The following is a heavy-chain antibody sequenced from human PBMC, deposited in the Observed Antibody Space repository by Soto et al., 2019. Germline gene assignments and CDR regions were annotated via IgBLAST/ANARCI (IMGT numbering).Heavy chain of an antibody. CDR1: GGSISSGGYY. J-gene: IGHJ4*02. CDR3: ATATGTTVGAY. CDR2: IYYIGST. V-gene: IGHV4-31*02. Sequence: SGTPALTWTVSGGSISSGGYYWSWIRQHPGKGLEWIGYIYYIGSTYYNPSLKSRVTISVDTSKNQFSLKLSSVTAADTAVYYCATATGTTVGAYWGQGTLVTGAS. D-gene: IGHD4-17*01.